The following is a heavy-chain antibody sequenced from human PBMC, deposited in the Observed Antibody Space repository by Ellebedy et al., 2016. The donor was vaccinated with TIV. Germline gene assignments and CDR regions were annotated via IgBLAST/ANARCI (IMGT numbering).Heavy chain of an antibody. D-gene: IGHD3-10*01. J-gene: IGHJ5*02. CDR3: ATIGDHNWFDP. Sequence: ASVKVSXXASGYSFTGYYIHWVRQAPGQGLEWMGIVNPDDHTTSYAQKLQGRVTMTSDTSTNTVYMELSSLRSEDTAMFYCATIGDHNWFDPWGQGTLVTVSS. V-gene: IGHV1-46*04. CDR2: VNPDDHTT. CDR1: GYSFTGYY.